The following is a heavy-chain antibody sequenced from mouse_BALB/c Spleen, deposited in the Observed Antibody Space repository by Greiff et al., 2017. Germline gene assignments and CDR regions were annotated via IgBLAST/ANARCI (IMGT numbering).Heavy chain of an antibody. V-gene: IGHV5-4*02. CDR2: ISDGGSYT. Sequence: EVKLMESGGGLVKPGGSLKLSCAASGFTFSDYYMYWVRQTPEKRLEWVATISDGGSYTYYPDSVKGRFTISRDNAKNNLYLQMSSLKSEDTAMYYCAREELGENWFAYWGQGTLVTVSA. J-gene: IGHJ3*01. CDR3: AREELGENWFAY. D-gene: IGHD4-1*01. CDR1: GFTFSDYY.